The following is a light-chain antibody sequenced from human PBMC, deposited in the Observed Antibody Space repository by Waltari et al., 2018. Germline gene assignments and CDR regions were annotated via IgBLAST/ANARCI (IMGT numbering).Light chain of an antibody. CDR2: VNN. CDR1: NSNIGAGYD. V-gene: IGLV1-40*01. Sequence: QSVLTQPPSVSGAPGPRVTISCTWNNSNIGAGYDVHWYHQLPGTAPNLLIYVNNNPPAGVPDRFAGSKSGTSASLAITGLQAEDEADYYCQSYDSSPYVVFGGGTRLTVL. CDR3: QSYDSSPYVV. J-gene: IGLJ3*02.